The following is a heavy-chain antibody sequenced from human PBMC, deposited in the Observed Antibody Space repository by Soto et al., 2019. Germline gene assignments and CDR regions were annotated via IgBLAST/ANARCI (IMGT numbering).Heavy chain of an antibody. V-gene: IGHV1-2*02. Sequence: ASVKVSCKASGYTFTGYYMHWVRQAPGQGLEWMGWINPNSGGTNYAQKFQGRVTMTRDTSISTAYMELSRLRSDDTAVYYCARDYISANRRGSGYYYRGSDYWGQGTLVTVSS. CDR3: ARDYISANRRGSGYYYRGSDY. J-gene: IGHJ4*02. D-gene: IGHD3-22*01. CDR2: INPNSGGT. CDR1: GYTFTGYY.